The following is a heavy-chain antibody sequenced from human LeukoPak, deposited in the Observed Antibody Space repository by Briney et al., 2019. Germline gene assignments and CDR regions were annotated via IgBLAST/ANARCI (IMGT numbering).Heavy chain of an antibody. D-gene: IGHD3-10*01. V-gene: IGHV1-18*01. CDR3: ARSVLQSFVIDY. J-gene: IGHJ4*02. Sequence: ASVKVSCKASGYTFTSYGITWVRRAHGQGLEWLGWIRVYNGNTNYAKNFQDRVTMTTGTSTNTAYMELSSLRFDDTAVYYCARSVLQSFVIDYWGQGTPVTVSS. CDR2: IRVYNGNT. CDR1: GYTFTSYG.